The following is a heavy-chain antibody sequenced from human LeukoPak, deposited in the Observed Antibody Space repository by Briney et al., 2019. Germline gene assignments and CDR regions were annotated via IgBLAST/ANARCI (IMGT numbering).Heavy chain of an antibody. D-gene: IGHD2-15*01. V-gene: IGHV3-23*01. CDR1: GFSFSNYA. Sequence: GGSLRLSCAASGFSFSNYAMSWVRQAPGKGLEWVSTISGSAGSTYYADSVKGRFTISGDSSKNTLYLQVNSLRAEDTAVYYCAKGGCLGIFCYSMRGLDPWGQGTLVTVSS. CDR2: ISGSAGST. J-gene: IGHJ5*02. CDR3: AKGGCLGIFCYSMRGLDP.